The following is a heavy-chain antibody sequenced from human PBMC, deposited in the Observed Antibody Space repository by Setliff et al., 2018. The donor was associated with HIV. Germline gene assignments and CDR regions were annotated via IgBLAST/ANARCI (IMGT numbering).Heavy chain of an antibody. Sequence: ASVKVSCKISGYTLTELSIHWVRQAPGKGLEWMGIINPSGGSTSYAQKFQGRVTMTRDTSTSTVYMELSSLRSEDTAVYYCARSRRYCSGGSCYGPGGYWGQGTLVTVSS. D-gene: IGHD2-15*01. CDR2: INPSGGST. V-gene: IGHV1-46*03. J-gene: IGHJ4*02. CDR1: GYTLTELS. CDR3: ARSRRYCSGGSCYGPGGY.